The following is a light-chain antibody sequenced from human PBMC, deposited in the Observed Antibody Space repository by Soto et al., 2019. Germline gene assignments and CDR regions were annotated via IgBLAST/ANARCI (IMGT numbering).Light chain of an antibody. CDR3: QQYNSYPWT. CDR1: QSISSW. CDR2: KAT. V-gene: IGKV1-5*03. Sequence: DIQMTQSPSTLSASVGDRVTITCRASQSISSWLAWYQQKPGKAPKVLTYKATSLESGVPSRFSATGSRPEFTLTIRSLQPDDFATYYCQQYNSYPWTFGQGTKVEIK. J-gene: IGKJ1*01.